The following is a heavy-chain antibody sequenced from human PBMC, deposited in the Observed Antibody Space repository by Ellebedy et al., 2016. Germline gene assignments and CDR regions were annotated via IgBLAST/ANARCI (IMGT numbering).Heavy chain of an antibody. CDR1: GFIFSNYA. V-gene: IGHV3-23*01. CDR2: IENIGLGT. D-gene: IGHD2-2*01. Sequence: GGSLRLSXTASGFIFSNYAMSWVRQAPGKGLEWVSGIENIGLGTYYADSVKGRLTISRDNTKNTLYLQMTSLRAEDTAVYYCAKGEDIVVVPAAVDYWGQGTLVTVSS. CDR3: AKGEDIVVVPAAVDY. J-gene: IGHJ4*02.